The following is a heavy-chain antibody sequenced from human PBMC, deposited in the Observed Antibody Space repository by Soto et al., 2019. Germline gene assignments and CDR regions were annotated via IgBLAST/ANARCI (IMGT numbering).Heavy chain of an antibody. CDR3: ARVYPNYYDSSGYPDY. D-gene: IGHD3-22*01. Sequence: SETLSLTCTVSGGSISSYYWSWIRQPPGKGLEWIGYIYYSGSTNYNPSLKSRVTISVDTSKNQFSLKLSSVTAADTAVYYCARVYPNYYDSSGYPDYWGQGTLVTVSS. V-gene: IGHV4-59*01. CDR2: IYYSGST. J-gene: IGHJ4*02. CDR1: GGSISSYY.